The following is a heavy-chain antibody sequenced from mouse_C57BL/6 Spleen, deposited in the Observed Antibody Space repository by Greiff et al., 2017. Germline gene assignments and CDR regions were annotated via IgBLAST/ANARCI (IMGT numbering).Heavy chain of an antibody. CDR2: IDPANGNT. J-gene: IGHJ2*01. CDR3: ARSYGSREDYFDY. D-gene: IGHD1-1*01. Sequence: VQLQQSVAELVRPGASVKLSCTASGFHIKNTYMHWVKQRPEQGLEWIGRIDPANGNTKYAPKFQGKATITADTSSNTAYLQLSSLTSEDTAIYYCARSYGSREDYFDYWGQGTTLTVSS. CDR1: GFHIKNTY. V-gene: IGHV14-3*01.